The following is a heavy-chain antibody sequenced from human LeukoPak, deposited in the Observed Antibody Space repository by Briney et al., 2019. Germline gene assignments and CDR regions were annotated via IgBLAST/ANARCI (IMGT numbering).Heavy chain of an antibody. D-gene: IGHD6-19*01. CDR1: GGSFSGYY. J-gene: IGHJ6*02. CDR3: ARHPYSSGYYYYGMDV. Sequence: PSETLSLTCAVYGGSFSGYYWSWIRQPPGKGLEWIGEINHSGSTNYNPSLKSRVTISVDTSKNQFSLKLSSVTAADTAVYYCARHPYSSGYYYYGMDVWGQGTTVTVSS. V-gene: IGHV4-34*01. CDR2: INHSGST.